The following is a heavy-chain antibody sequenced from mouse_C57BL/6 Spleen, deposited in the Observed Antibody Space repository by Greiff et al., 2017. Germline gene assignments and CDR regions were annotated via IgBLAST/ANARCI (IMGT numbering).Heavy chain of an antibody. CDR2: IYPGDGDT. Sequence: VQLQQSGPELVKPGASVKISCKASGYAFSSSWMNWVKQRPGKGLEWIGRIYPGDGDTNYNGKFKGKATLTADKSSSTAYMQLSSLTSEDSAVYFGARGAQATYYAMDYWGQGTSVTVSS. CDR1: GYAFSSSW. V-gene: IGHV1-82*01. J-gene: IGHJ4*01. CDR3: ARGAQATYYAMDY. D-gene: IGHD3-2*02.